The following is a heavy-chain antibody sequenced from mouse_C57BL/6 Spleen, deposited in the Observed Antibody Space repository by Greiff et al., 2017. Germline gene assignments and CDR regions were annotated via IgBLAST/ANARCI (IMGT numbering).Heavy chain of an antibody. Sequence: EVKLEEPGPGLVKPSQSLSLTCSVTGYSITSGYYWNWIRQLPGNKLGWVGYISYDGSNNYNQSLKNRISITLDTSKNQFFLKLNSVTTEDTATYYCARVGTVVGNCFDYWGQGTTLTVSS. V-gene: IGHV3-6*01. CDR1: GYSITSGYY. CDR3: ARVGTVVGNCFDY. D-gene: IGHD1-1*01. CDR2: ISYDGSN. J-gene: IGHJ2*01.